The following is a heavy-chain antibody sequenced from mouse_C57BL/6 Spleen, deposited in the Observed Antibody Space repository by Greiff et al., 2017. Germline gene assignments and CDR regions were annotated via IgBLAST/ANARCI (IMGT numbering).Heavy chain of an antibody. CDR3: ARVNYSNYVFAY. J-gene: IGHJ3*01. CDR2: ISYDGSN. V-gene: IGHV3-6*01. D-gene: IGHD2-5*01. CDR1: GYSITSGYY. Sequence: EVQLVESGPGLVKPSQSLSLTCSVTGYSITSGYYWNWIRQFPGNKLEWMGYISYDGSNNYNPSLKNRISITRDTSKNQFFLKLNSVTTEDTATYYCARVNYSNYVFAYWGQGTLVTVSA.